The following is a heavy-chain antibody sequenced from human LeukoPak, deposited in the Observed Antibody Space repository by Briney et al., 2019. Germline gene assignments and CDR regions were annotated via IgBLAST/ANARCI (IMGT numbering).Heavy chain of an antibody. V-gene: IGHV1-2*02. J-gene: IGHJ6*03. D-gene: IGHD3-10*01. Sequence: ASVKVSCKASGYSFITYYIHWVRQAPGQGLEWMGWISPNSGDTKYAQKFQGRVTMTRDTSTSTIFLELSSLVADDTAMYYCARMVRGLDVWGKGTPVAIS. CDR3: ARMVRGLDV. CDR1: GYSFITYY. CDR2: ISPNSGDT.